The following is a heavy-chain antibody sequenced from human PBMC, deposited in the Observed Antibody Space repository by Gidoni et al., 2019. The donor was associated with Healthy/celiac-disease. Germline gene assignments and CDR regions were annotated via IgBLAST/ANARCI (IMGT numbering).Heavy chain of an antibody. J-gene: IGHJ4*02. D-gene: IGHD2-15*01. Sequence: QVQLVESGGGVVQPGRSLRLSCAASGFTFSSYGMHWVRQAPGKGLEWVAVISYDGSNKYYADSVKGRFTISRDNSKNTLYLQMNSLRAEDTAVYYCAQNSYCSGGSCYLGARDYGDRWSFDYWGQGTLVTVSS. V-gene: IGHV3-30*18. CDR1: GFTFSSYG. CDR3: AQNSYCSGGSCYLGARDYGDRWSFDY. CDR2: ISYDGSNK.